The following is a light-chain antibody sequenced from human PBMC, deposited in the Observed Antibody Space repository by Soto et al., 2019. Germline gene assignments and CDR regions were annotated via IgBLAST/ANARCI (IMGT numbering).Light chain of an antibody. CDR1: SSDVGGYNY. V-gene: IGLV2-14*01. J-gene: IGLJ1*01. CDR3: SSYTSSSTDV. CDR2: EVS. Sequence: QSVLTQPASVSGSPGQSITISCTGTSSDVGGYNYVSWYQQHPGKAPKLMIYEVSNRPSGVSNRFSGSKSVNTASLTISGLEAEDEADYYCSSYTSSSTDVFGTGTTVTVL.